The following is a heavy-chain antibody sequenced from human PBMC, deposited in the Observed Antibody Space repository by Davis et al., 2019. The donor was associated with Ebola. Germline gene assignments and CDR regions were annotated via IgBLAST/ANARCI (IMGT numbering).Heavy chain of an antibody. J-gene: IGHJ4*02. CDR3: AKGSYGDY. CDR2: ISSSSSTI. D-gene: IGHD1-26*01. CDR1: GFTFSSYS. V-gene: IGHV3-48*01. Sequence: GGSLRLSCAASGFTFSSYSMNWVRQAPGKGLEWVSYISSSSSTIYYADSVKGRFTISRDNSKNTLYLQMNSLRAEDTAVYYCAKGSYGDYWGQGTLVTVSS.